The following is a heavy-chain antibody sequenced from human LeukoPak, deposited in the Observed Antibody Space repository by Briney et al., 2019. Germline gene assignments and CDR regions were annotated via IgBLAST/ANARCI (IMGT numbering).Heavy chain of an antibody. Sequence: GASVKVSCKASGGTFSSYAISWVRQAPGQGLEWMGRIIPIFGIANYAQKFQGRVTITGNKSTSTAYMELSSLRSEHTAVYYCARYYYDSSGFSQTFFDCWGQGTLVTVSS. J-gene: IGHJ4*02. CDR2: IIPIFGIA. CDR3: ARYYYDSSGFSQTFFDC. CDR1: GGTFSSYA. D-gene: IGHD3-22*01. V-gene: IGHV1-69*04.